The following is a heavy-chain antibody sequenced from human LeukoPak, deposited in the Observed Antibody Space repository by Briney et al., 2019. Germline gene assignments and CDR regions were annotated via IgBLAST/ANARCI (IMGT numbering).Heavy chain of an antibody. CDR2: IYYSGST. V-gene: IGHV4-59*01. CDR1: GGSISSYY. Sequence: PSETLSLTCTVSGGSISSYYWSWIRQPPGKGLEWIGYIYYSGSTNHNPSLKSRVTISVDTSKNQFSLKLSSVTAADTAVYYCARVRAVAITLIVVNAFDIWGQATMVTVSS. CDR3: ARVRAVAITLIVVNAFDI. D-gene: IGHD3-22*01. J-gene: IGHJ3*02.